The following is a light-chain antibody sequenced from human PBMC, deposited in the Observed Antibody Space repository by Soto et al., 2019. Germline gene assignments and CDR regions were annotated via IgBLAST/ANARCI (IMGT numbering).Light chain of an antibody. CDR3: MQGTHWPHT. J-gene: IGKJ2*01. CDR1: QSLLHSNGYNY. CDR2: LGS. Sequence: DIVMTQSPLSLPVTPGEPASISCRSSQSLLHSNGYNYLDWYLQKPGQSPQLLIYLGSNRASGVPDRFSGSGSDTDFTLKISRVEADDVGVYYCMQGTHWPHTFGQGTKVDIK. V-gene: IGKV2-28*01.